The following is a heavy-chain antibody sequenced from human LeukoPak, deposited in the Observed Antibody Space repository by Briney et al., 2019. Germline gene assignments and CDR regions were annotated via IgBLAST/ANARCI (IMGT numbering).Heavy chain of an antibody. V-gene: IGHV3-7*03. CDR3: ARDVVSSGRYYDILTPNPMDV. CDR1: GFTFSSYW. J-gene: IGHJ6*02. CDR2: IKQDGSEK. Sequence: GGSLRLSCAASGFTFSSYWMSWVRQAPGKGLEWVANIKQDGSEKYYVDSVKGRFTISRDNAKNSLYLQMNSLRAEDTAVYYCARDVVSSGRYYDILTPNPMDVWGQGTTVTVSS. D-gene: IGHD3-9*01.